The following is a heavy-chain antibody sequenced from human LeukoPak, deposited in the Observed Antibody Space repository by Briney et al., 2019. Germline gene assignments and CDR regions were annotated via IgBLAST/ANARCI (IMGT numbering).Heavy chain of an antibody. Sequence: PGGSLRLSCAASGFTFSSYSMNWVRQAPGKGLEWVSCISSSSSYIYYADSVKGRFTISRDNAKSSLYLQMNSLRAEDTAVYYCARLHQHDSSVFRPFDYWGQGTLVTVSS. CDR1: GFTFSSYS. CDR2: ISSSSSYI. CDR3: ARLHQHDSSVFRPFDY. J-gene: IGHJ4*02. D-gene: IGHD3-22*01. V-gene: IGHV3-21*01.